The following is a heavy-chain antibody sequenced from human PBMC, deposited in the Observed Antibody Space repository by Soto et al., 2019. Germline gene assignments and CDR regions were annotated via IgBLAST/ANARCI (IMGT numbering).Heavy chain of an antibody. V-gene: IGHV3-53*02. D-gene: IGHD6-19*01. Sequence: DVRLVATGGGLIQPGGSLRLSCAASGFTVSDTYMNWVRQAPGKGLEWVSVIYSGSATYYADPVNGRFTISRDNSKNTLFLQMSSLRVDDTAVYYCARGKSGWLTFDYWGQGILVTVSS. CDR2: IYSGSAT. CDR3: ARGKSGWLTFDY. J-gene: IGHJ4*02. CDR1: GFTVSDTY.